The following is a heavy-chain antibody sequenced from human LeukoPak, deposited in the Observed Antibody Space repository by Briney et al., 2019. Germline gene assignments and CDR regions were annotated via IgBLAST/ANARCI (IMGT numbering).Heavy chain of an antibody. D-gene: IGHD3-10*01. CDR2: MSHNRGT. CDR3: ASYYASGVSAYNYYGMDV. V-gene: IGHV4-38-2*01. Sequence: SETLSLTCAVSGHSISTGYYWGWIRPPPGKGLEWIGIMSHNRGTYYNPSLKRRVTISRDKSKNQISLRLTSVTAADTAVYYCASYYASGVSAYNYYGMDVWGKGTTVTVSS. CDR1: GHSISTGYY. J-gene: IGHJ6*04.